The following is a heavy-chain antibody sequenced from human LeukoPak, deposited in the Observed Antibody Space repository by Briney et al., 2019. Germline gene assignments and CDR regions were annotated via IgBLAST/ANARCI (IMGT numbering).Heavy chain of an antibody. Sequence: SETLSLTCTVSGYSISSGYYWGWIRQPPGKGLEWIGSIYHSGSTYYNPSLKSRVTISVDTSKNQFSLKLSSVTAADTAVYYCARDHIAAAGTMTFDYWGQGTLVTVSS. CDR2: IYHSGST. CDR3: ARDHIAAAGTMTFDY. J-gene: IGHJ4*02. D-gene: IGHD6-13*01. CDR1: GYSISSGYY. V-gene: IGHV4-38-2*02.